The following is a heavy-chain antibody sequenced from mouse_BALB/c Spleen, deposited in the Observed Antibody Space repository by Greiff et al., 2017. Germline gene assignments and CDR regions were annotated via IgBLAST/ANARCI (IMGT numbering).Heavy chain of an antibody. Sequence: EVQLVESGGGLVKPGGSLKLSCAASGFTFSSYAMSWVRQSPEKRLEWVAEISSGGSYTYYPDTVTGRFTISRDNAKNTLYLEMSSLRSEDTAMYYCATYYRYDWYFDVWGAGTTVTVSS. J-gene: IGHJ1*01. D-gene: IGHD2-14*01. CDR2: ISSGGSYT. CDR1: GFTFSSYA. V-gene: IGHV5-9-4*01. CDR3: ATYYRYDWYFDV.